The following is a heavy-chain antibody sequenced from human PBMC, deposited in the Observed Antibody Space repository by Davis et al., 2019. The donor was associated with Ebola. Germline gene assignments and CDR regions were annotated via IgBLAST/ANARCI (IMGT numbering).Heavy chain of an antibody. CDR2: VISGGRDI. CDR1: GFTFNTYN. D-gene: IGHD3-10*01. V-gene: IGHV3-21*01. CDR3: VREGGTLVREWGWYYNGLDV. J-gene: IGHJ6*02. Sequence: PGGSLRLSCAASGFTFNTYNMNWVRQAPGKGLECVSSVISGGRDIYYADSVKGRFTISRDNAKNSLYLQMNSLRAEDTAVYYCVREGGTLVREWGWYYNGLDVWGQGTTVTASS.